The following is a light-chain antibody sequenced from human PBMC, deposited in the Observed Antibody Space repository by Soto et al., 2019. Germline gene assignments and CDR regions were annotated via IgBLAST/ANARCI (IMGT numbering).Light chain of an antibody. V-gene: IGKV1-33*01. CDR3: QQYDNLLRFT. J-gene: IGKJ3*01. CDR1: QDISNY. Sequence: DIQMTQSPSSLSASVGDRVTITCQASQDISNYLNWYQQKPGKAPKLLIYDASNLETGVPSRFSGSGSGTDFTFTISSLQLEDIATYYCQQYDNLLRFTFGPG. CDR2: DAS.